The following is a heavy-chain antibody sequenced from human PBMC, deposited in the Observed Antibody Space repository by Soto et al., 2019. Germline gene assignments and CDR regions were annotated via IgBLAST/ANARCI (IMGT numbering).Heavy chain of an antibody. J-gene: IGHJ3*02. CDR1: GFTFSNAW. Sequence: GGSLRLSCAASGFTFSNAWMNWVRQAPGKGLEWVGRIKSKTDGGTTDYVAPVKGRFTISRDDSKNTLYLQMNSLKTEDTAVYYCTTDPYYDSSEFDAFDIWGQGTMVTVSS. CDR2: IKSKTDGGTT. V-gene: IGHV3-15*07. CDR3: TTDPYYDSSEFDAFDI. D-gene: IGHD3-22*01.